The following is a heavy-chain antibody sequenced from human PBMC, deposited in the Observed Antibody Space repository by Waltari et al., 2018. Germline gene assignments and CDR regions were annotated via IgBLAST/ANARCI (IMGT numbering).Heavy chain of an antibody. CDR1: GFTFNNYW. D-gene: IGHD3-10*01. Sequence: EVQLVESGGGLVQPGGSLRLSCAASGFTFNNYWMNWVRQAPGKGLEWVTNIKRDGSEKYYGDSVKGRFTISRDNAKNSLYLQMNSLRAEDTAVYYCARGSDYWGQGTLVTVSS. CDR3: ARGSDY. CDR2: IKRDGSEK. V-gene: IGHV3-7*03. J-gene: IGHJ4*02.